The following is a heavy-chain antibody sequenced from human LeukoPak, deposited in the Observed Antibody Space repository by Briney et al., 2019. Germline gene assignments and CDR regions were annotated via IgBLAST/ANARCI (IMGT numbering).Heavy chain of an antibody. CDR3: ARIIGYCSSTSCSWGFDY. V-gene: IGHV1-18*01. D-gene: IGHD2-2*01. Sequence: ASVKVSCKASGYTFTSYGISWVRQAPGQGLEWMGWISAYNGNTNYAQKLQGRVTMTTDTSTSTAYMELRSLRSDDTAVYYCARIIGYCSSTSCSWGFDYWGQGTLVTVSS. CDR1: GYTFTSYG. J-gene: IGHJ4*02. CDR2: ISAYNGNT.